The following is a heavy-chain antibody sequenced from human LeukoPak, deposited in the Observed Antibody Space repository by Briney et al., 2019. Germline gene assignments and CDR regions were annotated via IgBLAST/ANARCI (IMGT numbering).Heavy chain of an antibody. Sequence: PGGSLILSCASSGFTFSSYWMHWVRQAPDKGLVWVSRINSDGSTTNYADSVKGRFTISRDNAKNTLYLQINGLRAEDTGVYYCARDLHYWGQGTLVTVSS. CDR1: GFTFSSYW. CDR2: INSDGSTT. V-gene: IGHV3-74*01. J-gene: IGHJ4*02. CDR3: ARDLHY.